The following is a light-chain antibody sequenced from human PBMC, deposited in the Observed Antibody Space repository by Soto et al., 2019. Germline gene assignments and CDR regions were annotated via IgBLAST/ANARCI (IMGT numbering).Light chain of an antibody. CDR2: DAS. Sequence: EIVLTQSPATLSLSPGERATLSCRASQSVSSYLAWYQQKPGQAPRLVINDASYRATGIPARFSGSGSGTDFTLTISYLEPEDFAVYYCQQRSSWPYTFGQGTKLEIK. J-gene: IGKJ2*01. V-gene: IGKV3-11*01. CDR3: QQRSSWPYT. CDR1: QSVSSY.